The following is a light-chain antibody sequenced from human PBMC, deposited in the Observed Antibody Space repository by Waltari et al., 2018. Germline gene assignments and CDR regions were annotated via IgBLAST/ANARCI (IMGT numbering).Light chain of an antibody. CDR1: QSVSRT. J-gene: IGKJ1*01. Sequence: EIVLTQSPGTLSLSPGERATLSCRASQSVSRTLAWYQQKPGQAPWLLIYDASSRATGVPDRVSGSGSGTDFSLTISRLEPEDFAVYYCQKYGTLPATFGQGTKVEIK. CDR3: QKYGTLPAT. V-gene: IGKV3-20*01. CDR2: DAS.